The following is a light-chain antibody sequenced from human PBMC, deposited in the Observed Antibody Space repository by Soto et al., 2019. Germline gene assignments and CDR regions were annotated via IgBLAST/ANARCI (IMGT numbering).Light chain of an antibody. CDR1: SSNIWAGYD. V-gene: IGLV1-40*01. Sequence: QSVLTRPPSVSGAPGQRVTISCTGSSSNIWAGYDVHWYQQLPGTAPKLLIYGNSNRPSGVPDRFSGSKSGTSASLAITGLQAEDEADYYCQSYDSSLSGYVFGTGTKVTVL. CDR2: GNS. CDR3: QSYDSSLSGYV. J-gene: IGLJ1*01.